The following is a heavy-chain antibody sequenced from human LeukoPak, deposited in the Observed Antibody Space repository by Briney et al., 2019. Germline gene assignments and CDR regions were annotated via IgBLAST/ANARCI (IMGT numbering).Heavy chain of an antibody. CDR3: ARRVRSGDYRLDY. CDR1: GGSISSYY. D-gene: IGHD4-17*01. Sequence: PSETLSLTCTVSGGSISSYYWSWIRQPPGKGLEWIGYIYYSGSTNYNPSLKSRVTISVDTSKNQFSLKLSSVTAADAAVYYCARRVRSGDYRLDYWGQGTLVTVSS. CDR2: IYYSGST. J-gene: IGHJ4*02. V-gene: IGHV4-59*12.